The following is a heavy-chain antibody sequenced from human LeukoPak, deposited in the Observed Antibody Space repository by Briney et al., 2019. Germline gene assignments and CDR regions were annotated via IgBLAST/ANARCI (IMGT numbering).Heavy chain of an antibody. CDR1: GDSISSYY. CDR2: IYYSGST. J-gene: IGHJ1*01. CDR3: ARHSSSWYRTEYFQH. Sequence: SETLSLTCTVSGDSISSYYWSWIRQPPGKGLEWIGYIYYSGSTNYNPSLKSRVTISVDTSKNQFSLKLSSVTAADTAVYYCARHSSSWYRTEYFQHWGQGTLVTVSS. D-gene: IGHD6-13*01. V-gene: IGHV4-59*08.